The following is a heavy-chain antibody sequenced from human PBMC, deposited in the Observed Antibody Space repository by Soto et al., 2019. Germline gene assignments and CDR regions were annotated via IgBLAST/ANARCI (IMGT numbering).Heavy chain of an antibody. J-gene: IGHJ4*02. D-gene: IGHD1-26*01. V-gene: IGHV1-69*13. Sequence: VASVKVSCKASGGTFSSYAISWVRQAPGQGLEWMGGIIPIFGTANYAQKFQGRVTITADESTSTAYMELSSLRSEDTAVYYCASYGIVGATIVPYWGQGTLVTVSS. CDR2: IIPIFGTA. CDR3: ASYGIVGATIVPY. CDR1: GGTFSSYA.